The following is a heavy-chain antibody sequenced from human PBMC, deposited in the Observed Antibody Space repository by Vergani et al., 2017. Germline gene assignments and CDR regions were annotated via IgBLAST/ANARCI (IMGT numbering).Heavy chain of an antibody. CDR3: AREGPDYYYYYMDV. CDR1: RSTFKTYG. V-gene: IGHV3-33*01. CDR2: IYYDGSNA. J-gene: IGHJ6*03. Sequence: QGQLVESGGGIVQPGRSLTLSCVASRSTFKTYGMHWVRQAPGKGLEWVGLIYYDGSNAYYADSVKGRFTISRDNSKNTLYLQMSSLRAEDTAVYYCAREGPDYYYYYMDVWGKXP.